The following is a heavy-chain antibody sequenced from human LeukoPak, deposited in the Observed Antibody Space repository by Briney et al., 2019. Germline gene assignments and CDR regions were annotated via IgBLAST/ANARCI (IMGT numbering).Heavy chain of an antibody. CDR1: GGSFSGYY. CDR2: INHSGST. D-gene: IGHD4-17*01. V-gene: IGHV4-34*01. Sequence: PSETLSLTCAVYGGSFSGYYWSWIRQPPGKGLEWIGEINHSGSTNYNPSLKSRVTMSVDTSKNQFSLKLTSVTAADTAVYYCAKFATVTTPNWIDPWGQGILVVVSS. J-gene: IGHJ5*02. CDR3: AKFATVTTPNWIDP.